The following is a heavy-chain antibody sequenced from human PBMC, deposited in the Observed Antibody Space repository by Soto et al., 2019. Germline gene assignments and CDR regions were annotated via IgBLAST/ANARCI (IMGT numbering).Heavy chain of an antibody. CDR1: GGSISSGGYF. Sequence: QVQLQESGPGLVKPSQTLSLTCTVSGGSISSGGYFWSWIRQHPGKGLEWIGYIYYSGSANYNPSLKGRVNMSVDTSTNQFCLKLSSVTAADTAVYYCARLFNYYDSSGYAEYYFDHWGQGTLVTVSS. D-gene: IGHD3-22*01. J-gene: IGHJ4*02. V-gene: IGHV4-31*03. CDR2: IYYSGSA. CDR3: ARLFNYYDSSGYAEYYFDH.